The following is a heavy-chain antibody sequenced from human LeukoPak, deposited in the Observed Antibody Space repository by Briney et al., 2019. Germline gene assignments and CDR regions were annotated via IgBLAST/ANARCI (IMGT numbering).Heavy chain of an antibody. V-gene: IGHV4-39*07. CDR2: IYYSGST. CDR1: GGSISSSSYY. J-gene: IGHJ4*02. Sequence: SETLSLTCTVSGGSISSSSYYWGWIRQPAGKGLEWIGSIYYSGSTYYNPSLKSRVTISVDTSKNQFSLKLSSVTAADTAVYYCVRERVYYYFDYWGQGTLVTVSS. CDR3: VRERVYYYFDY. D-gene: IGHD2-21*01.